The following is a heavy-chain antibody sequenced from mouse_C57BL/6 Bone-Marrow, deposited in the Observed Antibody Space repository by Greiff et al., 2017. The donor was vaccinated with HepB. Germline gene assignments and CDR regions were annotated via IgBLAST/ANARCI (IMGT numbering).Heavy chain of an antibody. D-gene: IGHD3-2*02. Sequence: EVQLQQSGPGLVKPSQSLSLTCSVTGYSITSCYYWNWIRQFPGNKLEWMGYISYDGSNNYNPSLKNRISITRDTSKNQFFLKLNSVTTEDTATYYCARDEASSGYSRDWFAYWGQGTLVTVSA. CDR1: GYSITSCYY. V-gene: IGHV3-6*01. CDR3: ARDEASSGYSRDWFAY. CDR2: ISYDGSN. J-gene: IGHJ3*01.